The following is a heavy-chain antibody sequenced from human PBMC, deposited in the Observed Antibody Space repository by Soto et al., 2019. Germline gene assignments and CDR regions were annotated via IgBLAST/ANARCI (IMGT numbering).Heavy chain of an antibody. CDR3: ARVSGSYYYGMDV. V-gene: IGHV4-4*02. CDR2: IYHSGST. J-gene: IGHJ6*02. Sequence: QVQLQESGPGLVKPSGTLSLTCAVSGGSISSSYWWSWVRQPPGKGLEWIGEIYHSGSTNYNTSLERRGTISVDKSKNQFSLKVTSVTAADTAVYYCARVSGSYYYGMDVWGQGTTVTVSS. CDR1: GGSISSSYW.